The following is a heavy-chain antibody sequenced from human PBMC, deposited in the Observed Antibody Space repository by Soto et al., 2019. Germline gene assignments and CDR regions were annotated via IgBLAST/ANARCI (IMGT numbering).Heavy chain of an antibody. CDR2: ISHDGRVT. CDR3: AREPYGDSQYFDY. D-gene: IGHD2-21*02. J-gene: IGHJ4*02. V-gene: IGHV3-30*04. Sequence: VQLVESGGGMVQPGTSLRLSCAASGFTFNSLSLHWVRQRPDKGLGWVAVISHDGRVTFYADFVKGRFTVSRDNSKNTIYLQVNSLRAEDTAVYYCAREPYGDSQYFDYWGQGTLVTVSS. CDR1: GFTFNSLS.